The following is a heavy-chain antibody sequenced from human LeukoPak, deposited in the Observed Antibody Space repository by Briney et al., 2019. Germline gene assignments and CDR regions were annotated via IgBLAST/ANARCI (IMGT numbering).Heavy chain of an antibody. CDR3: ARLGEELLADY. Sequence: XQMPGXXLXXMGIIYPGDSDTRYSPSFQGQVTISADKSISTAYLQWSSLKASDTAMYYCARLGEELLADYWGQGTLVTVSS. D-gene: IGHD1-26*01. V-gene: IGHV5-51*01. J-gene: IGHJ4*02. CDR2: IYPGDSDT.